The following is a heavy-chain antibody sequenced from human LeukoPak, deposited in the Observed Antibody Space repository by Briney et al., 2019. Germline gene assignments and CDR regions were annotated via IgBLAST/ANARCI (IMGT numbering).Heavy chain of an antibody. CDR2: ISASGDKT. CDR3: ARDFYDSTGYYYDY. Sequence: GGSLRLSCTASGFTFGDYAMSWVRQAPGKGLEWISAISASGDKTYFADSVKGRFTISRANSKGTLYLQMNSLRAEDTALYYCARDFYDSTGYYYDYWGQGTLVTVSS. J-gene: IGHJ4*02. V-gene: IGHV3-23*01. CDR1: GFTFGDYA. D-gene: IGHD3-22*01.